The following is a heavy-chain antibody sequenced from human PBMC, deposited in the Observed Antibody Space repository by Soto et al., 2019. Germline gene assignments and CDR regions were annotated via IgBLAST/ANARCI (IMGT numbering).Heavy chain of an antibody. J-gene: IGHJ6*02. CDR1: GASFSHFY. CDR3: ARRGYGPGFPYYYGMDV. CDR2: IYDSGST. Sequence: SETLSLTCTVSGASFSHFYWSWIRQAPGKGLEWLGYIYDSGSTNYNPSLKSRVTMSVDTPKNHFSLKLSSVTAADTAVYYCARRGYGPGFPYYYGMDVWGQGTTVTVSS. V-gene: IGHV4-59*01. D-gene: IGHD3-10*01.